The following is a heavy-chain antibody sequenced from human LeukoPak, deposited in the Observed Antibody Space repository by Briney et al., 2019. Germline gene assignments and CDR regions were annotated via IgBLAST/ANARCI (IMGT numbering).Heavy chain of an antibody. CDR3: AGSGWYFHDAFDI. J-gene: IGHJ3*02. V-gene: IGHV3-9*01. D-gene: IGHD6-19*01. CDR2: ISWNSGSI. Sequence: QPGGSLRLSCAASGFTFDDYAMHWVRQAPGKGLEWVSGISWNSGSIGYADSVKGRFTISRGNAKNSLYLQMNSLRAEDTALYYCAGSGWYFHDAFDIWGQGTMVTVSS. CDR1: GFTFDDYA.